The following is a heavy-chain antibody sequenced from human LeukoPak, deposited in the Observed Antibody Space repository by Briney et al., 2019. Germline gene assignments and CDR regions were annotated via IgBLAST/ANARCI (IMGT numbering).Heavy chain of an antibody. J-gene: IGHJ4*02. CDR1: GYSFSSHW. CDR2: IDPSDSST. D-gene: IGHD6-25*01. Sequence: GESLKISCKGSGYSFSSHWISWVGQMPGKCLEWMGRIDPSDSSTNYSPSFRGHVTLSADKSTDTAYLQWSSLTASDTAIYYCVRDPPIAAADTDYWGQGTLVTVSS. CDR3: VRDPPIAAADTDY. V-gene: IGHV5-10-1*01.